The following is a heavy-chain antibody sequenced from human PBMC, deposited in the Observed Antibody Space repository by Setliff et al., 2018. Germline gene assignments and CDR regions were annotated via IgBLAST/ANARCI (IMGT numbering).Heavy chain of an antibody. D-gene: IGHD1-1*01. CDR3: AKTRGSNWNFFYYMDV. CDR2: ISAGGGST. Sequence: PGGSLRLSCTASGFTFGDYAMSWVRQAPGKGLEWVSAISAGGGSTYSADSVKGRFTISRDNSKNTLYLKMNSLRAEDTAVYYCAKTRGSNWNFFYYMDVWGKGTTVTVSS. J-gene: IGHJ6*03. CDR1: GFTFGDYA. V-gene: IGHV3-23*01.